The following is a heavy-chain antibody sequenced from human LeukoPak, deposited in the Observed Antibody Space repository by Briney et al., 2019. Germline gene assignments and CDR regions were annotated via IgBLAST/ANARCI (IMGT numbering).Heavy chain of an antibody. CDR1: GGSISSSSYY. J-gene: IGHJ4*02. CDR2: IYYSGST. CDR3: ARLAAAATVVGY. Sequence: SETLSLTCTVSGGSISSSSYYCGWIRQPPGKGLEWIGSIYYSGSTYYNPSLKSRVTISVDTSKNQFSLKLSSVTAADTAVYYCARLAAAATVVGYWGQGTLVTVSS. D-gene: IGHD6-13*01. V-gene: IGHV4-39*01.